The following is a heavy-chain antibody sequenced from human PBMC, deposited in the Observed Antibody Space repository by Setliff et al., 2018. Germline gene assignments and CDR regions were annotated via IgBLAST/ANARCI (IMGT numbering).Heavy chain of an antibody. CDR1: GFSLNSFR. V-gene: IGHV3-21*06. D-gene: IGHD2-15*01. Sequence: GGSLRLSCAASGFSLNSFRMTWIRQPPEKGLEWVSVTYASGATNYADSVKGRFTISRDNANNSLYLQMNSLRAEDTAMYYCARFACNGGSCYLSASDHWGQGALVTVSS. CDR3: ARFACNGGSCYLSASDH. J-gene: IGHJ4*02. CDR2: TYASGAT.